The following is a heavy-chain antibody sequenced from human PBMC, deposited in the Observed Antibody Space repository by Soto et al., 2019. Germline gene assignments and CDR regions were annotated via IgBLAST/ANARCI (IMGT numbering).Heavy chain of an antibody. Sequence: PSETLSLTCAVYGGSFSDFYWTWIRQLPGKGLEWIGEINHSGSTNYNPSLKSRVAISVDTPKNQFSLNLRSVTAADTAVYYCGPRGAVADPRGYWGQGTLVTVSS. J-gene: IGHJ4*02. D-gene: IGHD6-19*01. CDR3: GPRGAVADPRGY. CDR1: GGSFSDFY. V-gene: IGHV4-34*01. CDR2: INHSGST.